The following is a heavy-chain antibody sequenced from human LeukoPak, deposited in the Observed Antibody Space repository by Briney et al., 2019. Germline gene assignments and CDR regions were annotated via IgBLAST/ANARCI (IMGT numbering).Heavy chain of an antibody. V-gene: IGHV4-59*01. Sequence: PSETLSLTCTVSGGSISSYYWSWIRQPPGKGLKWIGYIYYSGSTNYNPSLKSRVTISVDTSKNQFSLKLSSVTAADTAVYYCAREDYGGNSDGMDVWGQGTTVTVSS. CDR1: GGSISSYY. J-gene: IGHJ6*02. D-gene: IGHD4-23*01. CDR3: AREDYGGNSDGMDV. CDR2: IYYSGST.